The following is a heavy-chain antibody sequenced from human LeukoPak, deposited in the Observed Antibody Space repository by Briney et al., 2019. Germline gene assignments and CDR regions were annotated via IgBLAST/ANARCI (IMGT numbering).Heavy chain of an antibody. J-gene: IGHJ4*02. CDR1: GYSISSGYY. Sequence: SETLSLTCAVSGYSISSGYYWGWIRQPPGKGLEWIGSIYHSGSTYYNPSLKSRVTISVDTSKNQFSLKLSSVTAADTAVYYCARAWEGLDSSGSDYWSQGTLVTVSS. CDR3: ARAWEGLDSSGSDY. CDR2: IYHSGST. V-gene: IGHV4-38-2*01. D-gene: IGHD3-22*01.